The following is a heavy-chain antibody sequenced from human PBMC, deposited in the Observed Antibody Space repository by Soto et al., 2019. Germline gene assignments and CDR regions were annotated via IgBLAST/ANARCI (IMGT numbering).Heavy chain of an antibody. CDR1: GYTFTSYG. Sequence: ASVKVSCKASGYTFTSYGISWVRQAPGQGLEWMGWISAYNGNTNYAQKLQGRVTMTTDTSTSTAYMELRSLRSDDTAVYYFARELMGYGDYVRWFDPWGQGTLVTVSS. D-gene: IGHD4-17*01. CDR2: ISAYNGNT. J-gene: IGHJ5*02. CDR3: ARELMGYGDYVRWFDP. V-gene: IGHV1-18*01.